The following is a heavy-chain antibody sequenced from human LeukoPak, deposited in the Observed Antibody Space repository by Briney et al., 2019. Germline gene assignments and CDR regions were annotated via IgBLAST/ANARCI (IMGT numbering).Heavy chain of an antibody. CDR2: IKQDGSEK. V-gene: IGHV3-7*03. Sequence: GGSLRLPCAASGFTFSSYWMSWVRQAPGKGLEWVANIKQDGSEKYYVDSVKGRFTISRDNAKNSLYLQMNSLRAEDTAVYYCARVEDSGYDFFDYWGQGTLVTVSS. D-gene: IGHD5-12*01. J-gene: IGHJ4*02. CDR3: ARVEDSGYDFFDY. CDR1: GFTFSSYW.